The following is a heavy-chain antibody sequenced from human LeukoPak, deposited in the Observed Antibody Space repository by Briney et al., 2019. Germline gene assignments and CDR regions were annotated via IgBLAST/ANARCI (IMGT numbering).Heavy chain of an antibody. V-gene: IGHV3-30*02. CDR3: AKLKINYYHYMDV. CDR2: IRSDGRNT. Sequence: GGSLRLSCAASGFTFTSYGMQFSSYGMHWVRQAPGKGLEWVAFIRSDGRNTYYADSVKGRFTISRDNTKNTLYLQMNSLRAEDTAVYYCAKLKINYYHYMDVWGKGTTVIVSS. CDR1: GFTFTSYGMQFSSYG. D-gene: IGHD3-16*01. J-gene: IGHJ6*03.